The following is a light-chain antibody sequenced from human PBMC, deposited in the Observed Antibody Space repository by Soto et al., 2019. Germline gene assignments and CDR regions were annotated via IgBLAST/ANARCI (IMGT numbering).Light chain of an antibody. Sequence: DIQMTQSPSSVSASVGDRVTITCRASQAIDSWLAWYQQKPGEAPKLLIFTGSLLHSGVPPRFSGSGSGTDFTLTISSLQTEDFATYYCQQTLSFPPTLGQGTKV. CDR2: TGS. J-gene: IGKJ1*01. V-gene: IGKV1-12*01. CDR3: QQTLSFPPT. CDR1: QAIDSW.